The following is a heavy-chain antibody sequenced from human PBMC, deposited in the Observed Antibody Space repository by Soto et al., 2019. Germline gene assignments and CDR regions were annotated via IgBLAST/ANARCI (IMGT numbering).Heavy chain of an antibody. Sequence: PGGSLRLSCEASGSIFSSHWMSWVRQAPGKGLDWVATIKDNGSGRYYVDSVKGRFTISRDNAKNSLYLQMNSLRAEDTAVYYCTTIAPSAPLDYWGQGTPVTVSS. J-gene: IGHJ4*02. V-gene: IGHV3-7*01. CDR3: TTIAPSAPLDY. D-gene: IGHD6-13*01. CDR1: GSIFSSHW. CDR2: IKDNGSGR.